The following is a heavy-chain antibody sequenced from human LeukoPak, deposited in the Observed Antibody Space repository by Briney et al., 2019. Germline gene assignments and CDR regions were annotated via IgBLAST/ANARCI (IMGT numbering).Heavy chain of an antibody. CDR2: IRYDGNHK. D-gene: IGHD3-22*01. CDR1: GFTFSSFG. CDR3: ARAEGSGYYDALDT. Sequence: SGGSLRLSCAASGFTFSSFGMYWVRQAPGKGLEWVTFIRYDGNHKFYADSVKGRITISKDNYKNTLYVEMNSLVVEDTAIYYCARAEGSGYYDALDTWGQGTLVIVSS. J-gene: IGHJ3*02. V-gene: IGHV3-30*02.